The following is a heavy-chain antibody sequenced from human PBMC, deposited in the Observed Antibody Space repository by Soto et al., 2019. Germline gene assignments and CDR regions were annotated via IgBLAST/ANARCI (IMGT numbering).Heavy chain of an antibody. CDR3: ATYTTESDYYDSSGYVYAFDI. V-gene: IGHV1-69*05. D-gene: IGHD3-22*01. J-gene: IGHJ3*02. CDR2: IIPIFGTT. CDR1: GGTFSSYA. Sequence: GPSVKVSCKASGGTFSSYAISWVLQAPGQGLDWMGMIIPIFGTTNYAQKLQGRVTMTRDTSTSTVYMELSSLRSEDTAVYYCATYTTESDYYDSSGYVYAFDIWGQGTMVTVSS.